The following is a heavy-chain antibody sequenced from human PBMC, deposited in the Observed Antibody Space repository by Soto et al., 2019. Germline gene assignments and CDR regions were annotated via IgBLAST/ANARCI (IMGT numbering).Heavy chain of an antibody. CDR1: GFTFSDYY. V-gene: IGHV3-11*06. CDR3: ARTGFGELFPNWFDP. J-gene: IGHJ5*02. D-gene: IGHD3-10*01. CDR2: ISSSSSYT. Sequence: LRLSCAASGFTFSDYYMSWIRQAPGKGLEWVSYISSSSSYTNYADSVKGRFTISGDNAKNSLYLQMNSLRAEDTAVYYCARTGFGELFPNWFDPWGQGTLVTVSS.